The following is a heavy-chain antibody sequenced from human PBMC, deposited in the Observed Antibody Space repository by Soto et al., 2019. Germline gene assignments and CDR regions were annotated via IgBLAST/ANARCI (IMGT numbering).Heavy chain of an antibody. CDR3: ATGGGQRYGEFDF. V-gene: IGHV1-18*01. D-gene: IGHD1-26*01. CDR2: ISSYNAKT. J-gene: IGHJ4*02. CDR1: GDTVTGYG. Sequence: QVQLVQSGAEVKKPGASVKVSCKASGDTVTGYGVTWVRQAPGQGLEWMGWISSYNAKTRYAQKFQGRVSMTTDTSTITVNMELRSLTSDDTAVYYCATGGGQRYGEFDFWGQGTLVIVSA.